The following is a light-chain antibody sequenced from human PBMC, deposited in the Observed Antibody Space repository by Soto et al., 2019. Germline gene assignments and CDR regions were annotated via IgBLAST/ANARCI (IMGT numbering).Light chain of an antibody. J-gene: IGKJ1*01. CDR3: QEHGRSVWT. CDR2: GAS. CDR1: QSVSSSY. Sequence: EIVLTQSPGTLSLSPGDRATLSCRASQSVSSSYVAWYQQKPGQAPRLLIYGASSRATGIPDRFSGSGSGTDFTLTISRLEPEDFAVYYCQEHGRSVWTLGQGTKVEIK. V-gene: IGKV3-20*01.